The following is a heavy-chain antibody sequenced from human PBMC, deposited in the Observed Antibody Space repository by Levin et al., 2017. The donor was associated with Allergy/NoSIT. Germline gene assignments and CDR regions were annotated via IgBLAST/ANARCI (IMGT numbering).Heavy chain of an antibody. CDR1: GDSISNGGYS. J-gene: IGHJ5*02. Sequence: SETLSLTCTVSGDSISNGGYSWSWIRQTPGKGLEFLGYIYQTGNTFYNPSLKSRLTMSVDRAHNQFSLKLTSVTAADTAVYFCARSSPVLVVAGWFDPWGQGILVSVSS. CDR3: ARSSPVLVVAGWFDP. CDR2: IYQTGNT. D-gene: IGHD2-8*02. V-gene: IGHV4-30-2*01.